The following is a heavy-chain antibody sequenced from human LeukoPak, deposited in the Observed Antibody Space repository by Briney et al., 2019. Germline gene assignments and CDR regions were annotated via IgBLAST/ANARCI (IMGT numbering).Heavy chain of an antibody. V-gene: IGHV3-48*02. Sequence: GGSLTLSCAVSGFTFRNFAMSWVRQAPGKGLEWVSYISSSSSTIYYADSVKGRFTISRDNAKNSLYLQMNSLRDEDTAVYYCARGLVGATLMADYWGQGTLVTVSS. D-gene: IGHD1-26*01. CDR2: ISSSSSTI. CDR1: GFTFRNFA. CDR3: ARGLVGATLMADY. J-gene: IGHJ4*02.